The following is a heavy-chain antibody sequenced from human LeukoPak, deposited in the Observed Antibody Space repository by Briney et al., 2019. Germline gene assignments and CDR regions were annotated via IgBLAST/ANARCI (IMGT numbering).Heavy chain of an antibody. J-gene: IGHJ4*02. V-gene: IGHV3-30*04. D-gene: IGHD6-19*01. CDR2: ISYDGSNK. Sequence: GGSLRLSCAASGFTFSSYAMHWVRQAPGKGLEWVAVISYDGSNKYYADSVKGRFTISRDNSKNTLYLQMNSLRAEDTAVYYCARSQGIAVAGLDYWGQGTLVTVSS. CDR3: ARSQGIAVAGLDY. CDR1: GFTFSSYA.